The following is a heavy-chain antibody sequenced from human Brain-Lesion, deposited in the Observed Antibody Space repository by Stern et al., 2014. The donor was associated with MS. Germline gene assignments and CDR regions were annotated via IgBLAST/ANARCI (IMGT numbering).Heavy chain of an antibody. D-gene: IGHD2-2*01. CDR2: MTPYSGNT. CDR1: GYTFSSYD. Sequence: VQLVESGAEVKKPGASVKVSCKASGYTFSSYDITWVRQASGHGLEWMGWMTPYSGNTGYAQKFKGRVSMTCDPSISTVYMELTSLTSDDTAVYFCARAVRNQLLSEYWGQGTLVTVSS. J-gene: IGHJ4*02. CDR3: ARAVRNQLLSEY. V-gene: IGHV1-8*01.